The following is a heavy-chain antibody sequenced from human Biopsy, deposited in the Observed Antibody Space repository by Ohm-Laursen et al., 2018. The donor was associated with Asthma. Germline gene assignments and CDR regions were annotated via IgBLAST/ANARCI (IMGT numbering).Heavy chain of an antibody. D-gene: IGHD1-26*01. V-gene: IGHV3-23*01. J-gene: IGHJ4*02. CDR1: GFTFGGYA. CDR3: AKGGTYTTDRYAY. CDR2: ISSSGAST. Sequence: GSLRLSCAASGFTFGGYAMSWVRQAPGKGLEWVSSISSSGASTYYADSVKGRFTISRDNSKNTLYLQMSSLRADDTAVYYCAKGGTYTTDRYAYWGQGSLVTVSS.